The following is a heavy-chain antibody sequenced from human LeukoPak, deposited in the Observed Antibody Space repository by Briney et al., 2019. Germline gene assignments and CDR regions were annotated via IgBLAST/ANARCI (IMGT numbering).Heavy chain of an antibody. J-gene: IGHJ4*02. CDR2: INPSGGST. Sequence: GASVKVSCKASGGTFSSHGFDWVRQAPGQGLEWMGIINPSGGSTSYAQKFQGRVTMTRDTSTSTVYMELSSLRSEDTAVYYCARSYCGGDCYWFDYWGQGTLDTVSS. CDR3: ARSYCGGDCYWFDY. D-gene: IGHD2-21*02. CDR1: GGTFSSHG. V-gene: IGHV1-46*01.